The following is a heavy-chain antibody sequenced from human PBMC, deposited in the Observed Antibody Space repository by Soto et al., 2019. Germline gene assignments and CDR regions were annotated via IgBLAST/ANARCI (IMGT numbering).Heavy chain of an antibody. J-gene: IGHJ4*02. CDR3: ARHVVPAANYFAY. CDR1: GSSISSYY. D-gene: IGHD2-2*01. Sequence: SETLSPTFTVSGSSISSYYWSWIRQPPGKGLKWIGYIYYRGSTNFNPSLKSRVTISVDTSKNQFSLKLSSVTVADTAVYYCARHVVPAANYFAYWGQGTLGTVS. CDR2: IYYRGST. V-gene: IGHV4-59*08.